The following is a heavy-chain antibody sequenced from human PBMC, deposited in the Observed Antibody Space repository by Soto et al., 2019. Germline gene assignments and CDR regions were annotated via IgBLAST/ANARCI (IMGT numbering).Heavy chain of an antibody. J-gene: IGHJ6*02. Sequence: SVKVSCKAFGYTFTAYNIHWLRQAPGQGLEWMGGIIPIFGTANYAQKFQGRVTITADESTSTAYMELSSLRSEDTAVYYCAEAMVREIVYYYYGMDVWGQGTTVTVS. CDR3: AEAMVREIVYYYYGMDV. V-gene: IGHV1-69*13. CDR2: IIPIFGTA. CDR1: GYTFTAYN. D-gene: IGHD3-10*01.